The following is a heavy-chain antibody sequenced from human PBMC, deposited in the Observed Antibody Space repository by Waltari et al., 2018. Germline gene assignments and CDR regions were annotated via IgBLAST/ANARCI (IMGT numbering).Heavy chain of an antibody. CDR2: IYPSGST. D-gene: IGHD3-22*01. Sequence: QVHLQESGPGLVKTSETLSLTCTVSGGSLYSYYWSWVRQPAGKALEWIGHIYPSGSTSSSPSLRSRVTMSVDTSKRQFSLKLSSVTAADTAMYYCARDRYYDSSGYSQSYYYDSWGQGTLVTVSS. CDR1: GGSLYSYY. J-gene: IGHJ4*02. V-gene: IGHV4-4*07. CDR3: ARDRYYDSSGYSQSYYYDS.